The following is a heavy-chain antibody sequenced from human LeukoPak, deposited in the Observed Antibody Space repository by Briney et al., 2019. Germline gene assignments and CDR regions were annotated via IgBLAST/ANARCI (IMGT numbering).Heavy chain of an antibody. CDR2: ISSDGSNK. CDR3: ARDVPTIFGVVITGAAFDI. J-gene: IGHJ3*02. Sequence: GGSLRLSCAASGFTFSTYSMHWVRQAPGKGLEWVAVISSDGSNKYYADSVKGRFTISRDNAKNSLYLQMNSLRAEDTAVYYCARDVPTIFGVVITGAAFDIWGQGTMVTVSS. D-gene: IGHD3-3*01. V-gene: IGHV3-30-3*01. CDR1: GFTFSTYS.